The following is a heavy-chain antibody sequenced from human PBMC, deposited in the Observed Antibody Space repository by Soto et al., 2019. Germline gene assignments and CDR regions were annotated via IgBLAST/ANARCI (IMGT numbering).Heavy chain of an antibody. J-gene: IGHJ4*02. Sequence: GGSLRLSCAASGFTFSSYAMSWVRQAPGKGLEWVSAIIGSGGSTYYADSVKGRFSVSRDNSKNTLYLQMNSLRAEDTAVYYCAKDRNYYDSSGYDYWGQGTLVTVSS. CDR3: AKDRNYYDSSGYDY. V-gene: IGHV3-23*01. CDR1: GFTFSSYA. D-gene: IGHD3-22*01. CDR2: IIGSGGST.